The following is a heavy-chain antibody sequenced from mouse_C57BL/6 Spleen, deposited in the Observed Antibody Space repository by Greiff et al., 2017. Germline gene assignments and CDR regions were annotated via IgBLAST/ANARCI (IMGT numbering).Heavy chain of an antibody. D-gene: IGHD1-1*01. Sequence: VKLQESGAELVKPGASVKISCKASGYAFSSYWMNWVKQRPGKGLEWIGQIYPGDGDTNYNGKFKGKATLTAYKSSSTAYMQLSRLTSEDSAVYFCARGGSSYRYAMDYWGQGTSVTVSS. J-gene: IGHJ4*01. V-gene: IGHV1-80*01. CDR3: ARGGSSYRYAMDY. CDR1: GYAFSSYW. CDR2: IYPGDGDT.